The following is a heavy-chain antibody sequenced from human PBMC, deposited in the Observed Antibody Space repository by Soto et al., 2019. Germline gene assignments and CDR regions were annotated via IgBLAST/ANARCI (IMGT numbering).Heavy chain of an antibody. CDR2: INHSGST. CDR3: ARGLRKQQLVSHWFDP. J-gene: IGHJ5*02. V-gene: IGHV4-34*01. CDR1: GGSFSGYY. D-gene: IGHD6-13*01. Sequence: SETLSLTCAVYGGSFSGYYWSWIRQPPGKGLEWIGEINHSGSTNYNPSLKSRVTISVDTSKNQFSLKLSSVTAADTAVYYCARGLRKQQLVSHWFDPWGQGTLVTVSS.